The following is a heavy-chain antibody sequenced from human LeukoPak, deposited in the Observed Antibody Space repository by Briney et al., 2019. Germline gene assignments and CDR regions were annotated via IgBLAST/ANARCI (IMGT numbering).Heavy chain of an antibody. D-gene: IGHD6-6*01. V-gene: IGHV3-53*01. J-gene: IGHJ4*02. CDR1: GFTVSSNY. CDR3: ARDGGSSSDGDY. Sequence: GGSLRLSCAASGFTVSSNYMNWVRQAPGKGLEWVSVIYSGGSTYYADSVKGRFTISRDNAKNSLYLQMNSLRAEDTAVYYCARDGGSSSDGDYWGQGTLVTVSS. CDR2: IYSGGST.